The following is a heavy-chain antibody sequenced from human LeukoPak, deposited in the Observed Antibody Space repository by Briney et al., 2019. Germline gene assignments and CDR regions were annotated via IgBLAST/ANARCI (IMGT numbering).Heavy chain of an antibody. CDR3: ARGEWLRFGNYYYYGMDV. CDR1: GYTFTGYY. J-gene: IGHJ6*02. D-gene: IGHD5-12*01. CDR2: INPNSGGT. V-gene: IGHV1-2*02. Sequence: ASVKVSCKASGYTFTGYYMHWVRQAPGQGLEWMGWINPNSGGTNYAQKFQGRVTMTRDTSINTAYMELSRLRSGDTAVYYCARGEWLRFGNYYYYGMDVWGQGTTVTVSS.